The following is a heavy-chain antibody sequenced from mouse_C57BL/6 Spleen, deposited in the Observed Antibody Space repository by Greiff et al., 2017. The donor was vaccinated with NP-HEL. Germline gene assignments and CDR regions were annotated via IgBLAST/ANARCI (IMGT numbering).Heavy chain of an antibody. CDR3: AREGIYDGGFAY. CDR1: GYAFSSSW. CDR2: IYPGDGDT. D-gene: IGHD1-1*01. V-gene: IGHV1-82*01. J-gene: IGHJ3*01. Sequence: QVQLQQSGPELVKPGASVKISCKASGYAFSSSWMNWVQQRPGKGLEWIGRIYPGDGDTNYNGKFKGQATLTADKSSSTASMQLSSLTSEDSAVYFCAREGIYDGGFAYWGQGTLVTVST.